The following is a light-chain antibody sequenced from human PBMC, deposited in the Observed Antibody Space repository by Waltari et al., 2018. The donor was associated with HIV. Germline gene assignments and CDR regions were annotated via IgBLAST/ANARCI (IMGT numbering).Light chain of an antibody. CDR3: SSLTRANTVV. V-gene: IGLV2-14*01. CDR2: DVF. Sequence: QPAPSPPASVSGSPGQSITLSCTGSSRDIGVYNYVSWYQHFPGNAPKLIIYDVFHRHLRVFVRVAGSKSDNTASRTISGRQPDEEGDYTCSSLTRANTVVFGGGTKLTVL. CDR1: SRDIGVYNY. J-gene: IGLJ3*02.